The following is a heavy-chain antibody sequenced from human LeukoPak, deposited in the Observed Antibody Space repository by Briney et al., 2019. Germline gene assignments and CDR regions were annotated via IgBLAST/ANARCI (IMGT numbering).Heavy chain of an antibody. D-gene: IGHD6-19*01. CDR3: ASYQQWLVKGTFDY. V-gene: IGHV1-69*13. CDR2: IIPIFGTA. CDR1: GGTFSSYA. J-gene: IGHJ4*02. Sequence: SVKVSCKASGGTFSSYAISWVRQAPGQGLEWMGGIIPIFGTANYAQKFLGRVTITADESTSTAYMELSSLRSEDTAVYYCASYQQWLVKGTFDYWGQGTLVTVSS.